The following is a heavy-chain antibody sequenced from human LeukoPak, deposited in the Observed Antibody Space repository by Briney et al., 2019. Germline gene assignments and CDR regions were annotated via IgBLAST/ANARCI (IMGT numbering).Heavy chain of an antibody. CDR2: INPNSGGT. CDR3: ALIEDRGGAFDI. V-gene: IGHV1-2*02. D-gene: IGHD2-15*01. J-gene: IGHJ3*02. CDR1: GYTFTGYY. Sequence: ASVKVSCKASGYTFTGYYTHWVRQAPGQGLEWMGWINPNSGGTNYAQKFQGRVTMTRDTSISTAYMELSRLRSDDTAVYYCALIEDRGGAFDIWGQGTMVTVSS.